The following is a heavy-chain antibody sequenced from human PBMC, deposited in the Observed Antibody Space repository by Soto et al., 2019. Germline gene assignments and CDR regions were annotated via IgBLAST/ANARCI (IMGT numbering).Heavy chain of an antibody. J-gene: IGHJ2*01. CDR1: GGSISSYY. CDR3: ARGSGRYYGSGSYYPHWYFDL. V-gene: IGHV4-59*01. Sequence: QVQLQESGPRLVKPSETLSLTCTVSGGSISSYYWSWIRQPPGKGLEWIGYIYYSGSTNYNPSLKSRVTISVDTSKNQFSLRLSSVTAADTAVYYCARGSGRYYGSGSYYPHWYFDLWGRGTLVTVSS. CDR2: IYYSGST. D-gene: IGHD3-10*01.